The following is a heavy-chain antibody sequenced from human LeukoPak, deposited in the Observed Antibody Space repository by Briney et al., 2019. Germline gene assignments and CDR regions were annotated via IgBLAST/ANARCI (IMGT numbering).Heavy chain of an antibody. Sequence: GGSLRLSCAASGFTFSSYSMNWVRQAPGKGLEWVSYISSSSSTIYYADSVKGRFTISRDNAKNSLYLQMNSLRAEDTAVYYCARDNPTYYDFWSGYYLDYWGQGTLVTVSS. CDR3: ARDNPTYYDFWSGYYLDY. D-gene: IGHD3-3*01. J-gene: IGHJ4*02. CDR1: GFTFSSYS. CDR2: ISSSSSTI. V-gene: IGHV3-48*01.